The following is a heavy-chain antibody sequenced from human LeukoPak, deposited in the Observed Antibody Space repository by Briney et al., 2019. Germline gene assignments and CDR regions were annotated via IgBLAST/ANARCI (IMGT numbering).Heavy chain of an antibody. CDR3: AKVGLGYCSSTSCLSNSWFDP. D-gene: IGHD2-2*01. CDR2: ISYDGSNK. Sequence: GGSLRLSCAASGFTFSSYGMHWVRQAPGKGQEWVAVISYDGSNKYYADSVKGRFTISRDNSKNTLYPQMNSLRAEDTAVYYCAKVGLGYCSSTSCLSNSWFDPWGQGTLVTVSS. J-gene: IGHJ5*02. CDR1: GFTFSSYG. V-gene: IGHV3-30*18.